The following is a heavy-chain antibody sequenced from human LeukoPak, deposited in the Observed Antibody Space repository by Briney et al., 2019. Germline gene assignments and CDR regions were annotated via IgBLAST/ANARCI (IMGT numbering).Heavy chain of an antibody. CDR2: IYTSGST. V-gene: IGHV4-61*02. CDR3: ARGNYYMDV. J-gene: IGHJ6*03. CDR1: GGSISSGSYY. Sequence: SETLSLTCTVSGGSISSGSYYWSWIRQPAGKGLEWIGRIYTSGSTNYNPSLKSRVTISVDTSKNQFSLELSSVTAADTAVYYCARGNYYMDVWGKGTTVTVSS.